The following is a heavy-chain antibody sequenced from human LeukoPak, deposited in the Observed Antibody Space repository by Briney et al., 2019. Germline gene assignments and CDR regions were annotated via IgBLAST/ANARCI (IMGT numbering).Heavy chain of an antibody. D-gene: IGHD2-2*01. J-gene: IGHJ4*02. CDR2: ISAYNGNT. CDR1: GGSFSSYG. V-gene: IGHV1-18*01. CDR3: ARDRLSPVVVPAALASDFDY. Sequence: ASVKVSCKASGGSFSSYGISWVRQAPGQGLEWMGWISAYNGNTNYAQKLQGRVTMTTDTSTGTAYMELRSLRSDDTAVYYCARDRLSPVVVPAALASDFDYWGQGTLVTVSP.